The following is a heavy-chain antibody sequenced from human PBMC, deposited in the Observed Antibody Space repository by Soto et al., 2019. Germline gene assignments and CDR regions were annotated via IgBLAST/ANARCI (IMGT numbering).Heavy chain of an antibody. CDR3: AREGAHYAPFDL. J-gene: IGHJ4*02. Sequence: QAQLVQSGAEAKQPGASVRVSCKASGYTFTDFALHWVRQAPGQGLEWMGWINVGNGNTGYSRKFQGRVINDRDMSATTAYIEVTSLTSEDTAIYYCAREGAHYAPFDLWGQGTLVTVSS. D-gene: IGHD3-16*01. V-gene: IGHV1-3*01. CDR1: GYTFTDFA. CDR2: INVGNGNT.